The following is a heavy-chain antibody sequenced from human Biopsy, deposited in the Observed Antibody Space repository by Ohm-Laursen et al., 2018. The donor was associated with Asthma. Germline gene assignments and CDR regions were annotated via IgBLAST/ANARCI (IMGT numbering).Heavy chain of an antibody. CDR2: IYYSGTT. J-gene: IGHJ6*02. Sequence: SETLSLTCSLSSGSGGYMRSGNYYWGWIRQPPGKGLVWIGSIYYSGTTYYNPSLESRATVSADTTKNQFSLKLTSVTAADTAVYYCVRGSSSWHHGPFHYYYGLDVWGQGTTATVSS. V-gene: IGHV4-39*01. CDR1: SGSGGYMRSGNYY. CDR3: VRGSSSWHHGPFHYYYGLDV. D-gene: IGHD6-13*01.